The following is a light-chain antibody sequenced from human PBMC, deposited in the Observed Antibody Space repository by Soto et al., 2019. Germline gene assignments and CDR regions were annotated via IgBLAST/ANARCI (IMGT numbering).Light chain of an antibody. CDR3: QQIYNTPPT. V-gene: IGKV1-39*01. Sequence: DIQMTQSPSSLSASVGDRVTITCRASQNINNYLNWYQQKPGKAPKLLIYSTSSLQSGVPSRFSGSGSGTDFTLTNTSVQPPDFATYYCQQIYNTPPTFGGGTRVEIK. CDR1: QNINNY. CDR2: STS. J-gene: IGKJ4*01.